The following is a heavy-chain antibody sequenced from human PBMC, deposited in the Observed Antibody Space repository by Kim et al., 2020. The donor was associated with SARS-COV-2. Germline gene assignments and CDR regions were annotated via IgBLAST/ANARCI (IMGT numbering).Heavy chain of an antibody. J-gene: IGHJ6*02. CDR2: IIPIFGTA. CDR1: GGTFSSYA. D-gene: IGHD3-22*01. Sequence: SVKVSCKASGGTFSSYAISWVRQAPGQGLEWMGGIIPIFGTANYAQKFQGRVTITADESTSTAYMELSSLRSEDTAVYYCARGYYYDSSGYDYYYGMDVWGQGTTVTDSS. CDR3: ARGYYYDSSGYDYYYGMDV. V-gene: IGHV1-69*13.